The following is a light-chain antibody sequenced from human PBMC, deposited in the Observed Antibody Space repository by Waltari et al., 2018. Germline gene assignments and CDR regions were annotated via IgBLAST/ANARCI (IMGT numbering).Light chain of an antibody. CDR2: DVS. CDR3: QQYDKIRLT. J-gene: IGKJ4*01. CDR1: QHIDNN. V-gene: IGKV1-33*01. Sequence: DIQMTQSPSSLSASVGDRVTITCQATQHIDNNLTWHHQKPGKAPNLLIYDVSKLETGVPSRFSGSGSGTDFTLTITNLQPEDCATDYCQQYDKIRLTCGGGTKV.